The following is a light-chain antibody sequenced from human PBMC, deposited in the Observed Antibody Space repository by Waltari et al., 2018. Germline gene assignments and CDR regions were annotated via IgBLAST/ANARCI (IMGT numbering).Light chain of an antibody. Sequence: DLPLPQPPPTLSASVADRVTLTCRASQNINSWLAWYQQKPGMAPKLLISKASTLESGVPSRFSGSGSGTEFTLTIGSLQPDDLATYYCQQYRTNPWAFGQGTKV. J-gene: IGKJ1*01. CDR1: QNINSW. V-gene: IGKV1-5*03. CDR2: KAS. CDR3: QQYRTNPWA.